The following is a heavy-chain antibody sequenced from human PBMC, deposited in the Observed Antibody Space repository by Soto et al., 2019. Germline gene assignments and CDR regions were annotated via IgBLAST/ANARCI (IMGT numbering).Heavy chain of an antibody. Sequence: ASVKVSCKASGYTFTSYGISWVRQAPGQGLEWMGWISAYNGNTNYAQKLQGRVTMTTDTSTSTAYMELRSLRSDDTAVYYCARGSDYVWGSYRPVNWFDPWGQGTLVTVPQ. J-gene: IGHJ5*02. CDR1: GYTFTSYG. CDR2: ISAYNGNT. D-gene: IGHD3-16*02. V-gene: IGHV1-18*01. CDR3: ARGSDYVWGSYRPVNWFDP.